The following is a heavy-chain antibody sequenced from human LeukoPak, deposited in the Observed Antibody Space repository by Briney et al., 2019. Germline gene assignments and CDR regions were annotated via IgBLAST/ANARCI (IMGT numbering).Heavy chain of an antibody. CDR3: ARHYGSGSYYPWYCDY. J-gene: IGHJ4*02. CDR2: IYYRGST. V-gene: IGHV4-59*08. Sequence: SETLSLTCPVSGGSISSYYWSWIRQPPGKGLEWVGYIYYRGSTNYNPSLKSRVTISVDTSKNQFSLKLSSVTAADTAVYYCARHYGSGSYYPWYCDYWGQGTLVTVSS. CDR1: GGSISSYY. D-gene: IGHD3-10*01.